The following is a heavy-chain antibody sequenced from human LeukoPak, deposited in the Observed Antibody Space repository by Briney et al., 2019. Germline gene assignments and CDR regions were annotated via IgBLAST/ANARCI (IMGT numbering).Heavy chain of an antibody. V-gene: IGHV3-33*01. J-gene: IGHJ4*02. D-gene: IGHD4-23*01. Sequence: GGSLRLSCAASGFTFSSHGMHWVRQAPGKGLEWVAVIWYDASNKYYADSVKGRFTVSRDNSKNTLYLQMNSLRAEDTAMYYCARNLRKYGSNSEYFDYWGQGTVVTVSS. CDR2: IWYDASNK. CDR1: GFTFSSHG. CDR3: ARNLRKYGSNSEYFDY.